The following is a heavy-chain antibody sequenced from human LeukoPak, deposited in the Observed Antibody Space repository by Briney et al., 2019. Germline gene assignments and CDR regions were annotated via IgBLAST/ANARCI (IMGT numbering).Heavy chain of an antibody. Sequence: ASVKVSCKASGYTFTSYGISWVRQAPGQGLEWMGWISAYNGNTNYAQKLQGGVTMTTDTSTSTAYMELRSLRSDDTAVYYCARTLGYCSGGSCFHFDYWGQGTLVTVSS. CDR3: ARTLGYCSGGSCFHFDY. D-gene: IGHD2-15*01. V-gene: IGHV1-18*01. CDR1: GYTFTSYG. J-gene: IGHJ4*02. CDR2: ISAYNGNT.